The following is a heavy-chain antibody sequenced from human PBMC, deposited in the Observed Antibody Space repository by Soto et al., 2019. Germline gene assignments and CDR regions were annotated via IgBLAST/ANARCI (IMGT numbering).Heavy chain of an antibody. CDR2: IYYSGST. CDR3: ASHGRGANDY. J-gene: IGHJ4*02. CDR1: GGPISSYY. V-gene: IGHV4-59*01. D-gene: IGHD1-26*01. Sequence: PSETLSLTCTVSGGPISSYYWGWIRQPPGKGLEWIGYIYYSGSTNYNPSLKSRVTISVDTSKNQFSLKLSSVTAADTAVYYCASHGRGANDYWGQGTLVTVS.